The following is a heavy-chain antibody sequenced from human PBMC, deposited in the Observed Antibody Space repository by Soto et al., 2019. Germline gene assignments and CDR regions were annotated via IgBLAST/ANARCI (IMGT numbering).Heavy chain of an antibody. CDR1: AGTFSSYA. CDR2: ISAYNGNT. Sequence: ASVRVSCQASAGTFSSYAISWVRQAPRPGAVWMGGISAYNGNTNYAQQLQDRVTMTTDTSTSTAYMELRSLRSEDTAVYYCARDILHVTPVTPEPSYYYYGMDVWGQGTTVTVSS. J-gene: IGHJ6*02. V-gene: IGHV1-18*01. CDR3: ARDILHVTPVTPEPSYYYYGMDV. D-gene: IGHD4-17*01.